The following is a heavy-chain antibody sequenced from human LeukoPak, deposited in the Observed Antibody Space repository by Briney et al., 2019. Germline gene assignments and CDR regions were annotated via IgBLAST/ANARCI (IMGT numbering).Heavy chain of an antibody. CDR3: ARGVRRCGSSTRCYIYYFDY. V-gene: IGHV1-8*01. D-gene: IGHD2-2*01. J-gene: IGHJ4*02. Sequence: ASVKVSCKASGYTFTSYDINWVRQATGQGLEWMGWMNPNSGNTGYAQKFQGRVTMTRNTSISTAYMELSSLRSEDKAVYYCARGVRRCGSSTRCYIYYFDYWGQGTLVTVSS. CDR1: GYTFTSYD. CDR2: MNPNSGNT.